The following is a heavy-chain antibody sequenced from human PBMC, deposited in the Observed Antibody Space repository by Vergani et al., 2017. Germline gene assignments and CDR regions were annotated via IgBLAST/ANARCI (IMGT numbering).Heavy chain of an antibody. CDR1: GFTFSNAW. D-gene: IGHD4-17*01. CDR2: IKSKTDGGTT. J-gene: IGHJ4*02. CDR3: TTVDDYGDYDFDY. Sequence: EVQLVESGGGLVKPGGSLRLSCAASGFTFSNAWMSWVRQAPGKGLEWVGRIKSKTDGGTTDYAAPVKGRFTISRDDSKNTLYLQMNSLKTEDTAVYYCTTVDDYGDYDFDYWGQGTLVTVSS. V-gene: IGHV3-15*01.